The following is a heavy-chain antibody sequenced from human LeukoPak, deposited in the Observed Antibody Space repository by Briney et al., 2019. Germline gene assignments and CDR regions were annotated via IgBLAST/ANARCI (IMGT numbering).Heavy chain of an antibody. J-gene: IGHJ4*02. CDR3: ARDFGQWQLNGGYYFDY. CDR2: ISSSGSTI. Sequence: PGGSLRLSCAASGFTFSNAWMSWVRQAPGKGLEWVSYISSSGSTIYYADSVKGRFTISRDNAKNSLYLQMNSLRAEDTAVYYCARDFGQWQLNGGYYFDYWGQGTLVTVSS. D-gene: IGHD1-26*01. CDR1: GFTFSNAW. V-gene: IGHV3-11*04.